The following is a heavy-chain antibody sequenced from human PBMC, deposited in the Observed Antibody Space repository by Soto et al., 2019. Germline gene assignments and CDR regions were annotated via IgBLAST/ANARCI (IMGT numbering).Heavy chain of an antibody. D-gene: IGHD1-26*01. V-gene: IGHV3-30*18. CDR3: AKEGGLSGSYYISSSYYFDY. Sequence: GGSLRLSCAASGLTFSSYGMHWVRQAPGKGLEWVAIISHDGSNKYYADSVKGRFTISRDNSKNTLYLQMNSLRAEDTSVYYCAKEGGLSGSYYISSSYYFDYWGQGTLVTVS. CDR2: ISHDGSNK. J-gene: IGHJ4*02. CDR1: GLTFSSYG.